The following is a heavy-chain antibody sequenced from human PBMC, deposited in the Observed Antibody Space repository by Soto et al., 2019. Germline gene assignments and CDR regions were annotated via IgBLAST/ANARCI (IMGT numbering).Heavy chain of an antibody. CDR2: ISYDGSNK. D-gene: IGHD1-26*01. V-gene: IGHV3-30-3*01. CDR3: AREWWEQTPRPYYYYGMDV. Sequence: GGSLRLSCAASGFTFSSYAMHWVRQAPGKGLEWVAVISYDGSNKYYADSVKGRFTISRDNSKNTLYLQMNSLRAEDTAVYYCAREWWEQTPRPYYYYGMDVWGQGTTVTVYS. CDR1: GFTFSSYA. J-gene: IGHJ6*02.